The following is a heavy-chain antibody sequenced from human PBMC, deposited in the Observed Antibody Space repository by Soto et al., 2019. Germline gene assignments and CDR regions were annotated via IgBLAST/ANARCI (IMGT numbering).Heavy chain of an antibody. Sequence: PGASLKISCKGSGYSFTSYWIGWVRQMPGKGLEWMGVIYPGDSDTRYSPSFQGQVTISADKSISTAYLQWSSLKVSDTAMYYCARHRYTRNTWLFAFELCGQGTMVTVSS. CDR3: ARHRYTRNTWLFAFEL. D-gene: IGHD6-13*01. CDR2: IYPGDSDT. CDR1: GYSFTSYW. V-gene: IGHV5-51*01. J-gene: IGHJ3*01.